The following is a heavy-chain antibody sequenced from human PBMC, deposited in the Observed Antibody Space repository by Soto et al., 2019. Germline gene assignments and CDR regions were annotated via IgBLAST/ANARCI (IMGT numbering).Heavy chain of an antibody. Sequence: QVHLQESGPGLVKPSGTLSLTCTVSGGSIISKDWWTWVRQSPGKGLEWIGETYHSGSTNYNPSLKSRLTISVDESKKQFSLKLTSVTAADTAIYYCASRRWELGYFDIWGQGTMVTVSS. J-gene: IGHJ3*02. D-gene: IGHD7-27*01. CDR2: TYHSGST. CDR3: ASRRWELGYFDI. V-gene: IGHV4-4*02. CDR1: GGSIISKDW.